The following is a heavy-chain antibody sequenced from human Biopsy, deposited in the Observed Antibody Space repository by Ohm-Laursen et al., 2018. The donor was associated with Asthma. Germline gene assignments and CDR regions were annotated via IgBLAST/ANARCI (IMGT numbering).Heavy chain of an antibody. CDR1: GFTFGNFA. Sequence: SLGLSCAASGFTFGNFAMSWARQAPGKGLEWVSTIKTNRRGADYPDPAKGRSTISRDDSKNTLYLQMSSLRAEDTAVYYCVKDTYEDDYGYYTFDVWGQGTMVTVSS. D-gene: IGHD3-22*01. CDR3: VKDTYEDDYGYYTFDV. CDR2: IKTNRRGA. V-gene: IGHV3-23*01. J-gene: IGHJ3*01.